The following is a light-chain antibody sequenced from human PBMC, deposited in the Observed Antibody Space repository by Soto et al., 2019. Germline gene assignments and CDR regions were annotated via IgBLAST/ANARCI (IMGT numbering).Light chain of an antibody. CDR3: QQRSNWPRT. CDR1: QSVSSN. J-gene: IGKJ1*01. CDR2: VAS. Sequence: ETVMTQSPATLSVSPGERATLSCRASQSVSSNLAWYQVKPGQAPRLLIYVASTRATGVPARFSGSGSGTEFTLTISSLQSEDFAVYYCQQRSNWPRTFGQGTKVDIK. V-gene: IGKV3-15*01.